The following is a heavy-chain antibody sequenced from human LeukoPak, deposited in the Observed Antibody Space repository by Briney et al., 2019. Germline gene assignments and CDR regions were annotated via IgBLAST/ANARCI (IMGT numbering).Heavy chain of an antibody. D-gene: IGHD3/OR15-3a*01. CDR2: INHSGST. CDR1: GGSFSGYY. CDR3: ARAMAGLFDP. J-gene: IGHJ5*02. Sequence: SETLSLTCAVYGGSFSGYYWSWIRQPPGKGLEWIGEINHSGSTNYNPSLKSRVTISVDTSKNQFSLKLSSVTAADTAVYYCARAMAGLFDPWGQGTLVTVSS. V-gene: IGHV4-34*01.